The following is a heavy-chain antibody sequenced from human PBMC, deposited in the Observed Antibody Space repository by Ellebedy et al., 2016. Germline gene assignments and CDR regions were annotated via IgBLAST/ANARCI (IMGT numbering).Heavy chain of an antibody. V-gene: IGHV1-69*13. CDR2: IIPIFGTA. CDR3: ARGLSGVYWYFDL. D-gene: IGHD2/OR15-2a*01. CDR1: GGTFSSYA. Sequence: SVKVSCXASGGTFSSYAISWVRQAPGQGLEWMGGIIPIFGTANYAQKFQGRVTITADESTSTAYMELSSLRSEDTAVYYCARGLSGVYWYFDLWGRGTLVTVSS. J-gene: IGHJ2*01.